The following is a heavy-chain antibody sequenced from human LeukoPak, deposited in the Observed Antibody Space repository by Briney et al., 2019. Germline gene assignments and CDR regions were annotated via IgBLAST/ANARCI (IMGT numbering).Heavy chain of an antibody. CDR1: GFTFSSYA. D-gene: IGHD2-2*01. CDR2: ISYDGSNK. J-gene: IGHJ4*02. CDR3: ARSLGYCSSTSCYWWEPPDY. V-gene: IGHV3-30-3*01. Sequence: PGGSLRLSCAASGFTFSSYAMHWVRQAPGKGLEWVAVISYDGSNKYYADSVKGRFTISRDNSKNTLYLQMNSLRAEDTAVYYCARSLGYCSSTSCYWWEPPDYWGQGTLVTVSS.